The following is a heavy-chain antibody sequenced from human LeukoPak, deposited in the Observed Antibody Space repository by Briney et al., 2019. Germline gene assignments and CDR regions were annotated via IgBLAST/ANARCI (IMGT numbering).Heavy chain of an antibody. Sequence: ASVKVSCKASGGTFSSYAISWVRQAPGQGLEWMGRIIPILGIANYAQKFQGRVTITADKSTSTAYMELSSLRSEGTAVYYCARSGYGGNSVDYWGKGTLVTVSS. CDR3: ARSGYGGNSVDY. CDR1: GGTFSSYA. V-gene: IGHV1-69*04. J-gene: IGHJ4*02. CDR2: IIPILGIA. D-gene: IGHD4-23*01.